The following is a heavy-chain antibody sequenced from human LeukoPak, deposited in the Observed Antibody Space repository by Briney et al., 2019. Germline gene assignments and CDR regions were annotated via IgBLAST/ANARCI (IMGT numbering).Heavy chain of an antibody. CDR3: ATSMVRGVKWGPPDY. CDR2: IYHSGST. D-gene: IGHD3-10*01. J-gene: IGHJ4*02. CDR1: GYSISSGYY. V-gene: IGHV4-38-2*02. Sequence: PSETLSLTCTVSGYSISSGYYWGWIRQPPGKGLEWIGSIYHSGSTYYNPSLKSRVTISVDTSKNQFSLKLSSVTAADTAVYYCATSMVRGVKWGPPDYWGQGTLVTVSS.